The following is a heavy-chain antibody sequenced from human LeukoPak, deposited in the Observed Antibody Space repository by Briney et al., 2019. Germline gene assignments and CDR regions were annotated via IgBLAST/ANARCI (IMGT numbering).Heavy chain of an antibody. CDR2: FDPEDGET. CDR1: GYTFTGYY. D-gene: IGHD1-26*01. V-gene: IGHV1-24*01. CDR3: ATDEGPSNSGSYYSMGY. J-gene: IGHJ4*02. Sequence: GASVKVSCKASGYTFTGYYMHWVRQAPGKGLEWMGGFDPEDGETIYAQKFQGRVTMTEDTSTDTAYMELSSLRSEDTAVYYCATDEGPSNSGSYYSMGYWGQGTLVTVSS.